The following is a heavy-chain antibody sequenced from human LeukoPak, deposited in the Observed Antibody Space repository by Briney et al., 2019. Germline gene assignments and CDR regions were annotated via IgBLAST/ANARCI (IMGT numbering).Heavy chain of an antibody. J-gene: IGHJ6*02. CDR1: GFTFSSYW. D-gene: IGHD4-17*01. CDR3: ARTMTSETTFGMDV. CDR2: IKPDGSEK. Sequence: GGSLRLSCAVSGFTFSSYWMSWVRQAPGKGREWVANIKPDGSEKYYMDSVKGRFTISRDNAKNTLYLQMNSLRAEDTAVYYCARTMTSETTFGMDVWGQGTTVTVSS. V-gene: IGHV3-7*01.